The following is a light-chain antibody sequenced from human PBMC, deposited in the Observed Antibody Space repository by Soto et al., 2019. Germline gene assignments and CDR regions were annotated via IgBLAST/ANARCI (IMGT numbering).Light chain of an antibody. CDR1: SSNIGTGYD. CDR2: GNS. Sequence: QSVLTQPPSVSGAPGQRVTISCTGNSSNIGTGYDVQWYQQLPRTAPKLLIYGNSNRPSGVPDRISGSKSGTSASLTITGLQAEDEADYYCQSYDRSLSGSVFGGGTKLTVL. J-gene: IGLJ2*01. V-gene: IGLV1-40*01. CDR3: QSYDRSLSGSV.